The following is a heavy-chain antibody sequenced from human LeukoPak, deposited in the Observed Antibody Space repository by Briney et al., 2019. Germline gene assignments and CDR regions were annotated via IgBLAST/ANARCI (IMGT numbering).Heavy chain of an antibody. CDR3: ARACSGGSCYSDNWLDP. Sequence: ASVKVSCKASGYTFTSYDINWVRQATGQGLEWMGRINPDSGGTNYAQKFQGRVTMTRDTSISTAYMELNRLTSDDTAVYYCARACSGGSCYSDNWLDPWGQGTLVTVSS. D-gene: IGHD2-15*01. CDR1: GYTFTSYD. CDR2: INPDSGGT. V-gene: IGHV1-2*06. J-gene: IGHJ5*02.